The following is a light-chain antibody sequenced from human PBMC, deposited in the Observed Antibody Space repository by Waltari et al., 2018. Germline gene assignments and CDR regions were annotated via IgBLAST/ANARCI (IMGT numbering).Light chain of an antibody. CDR3: QKYNSAPALT. Sequence: DIQMTQSPSSLSASVGDRVTITCRASQGISNYLAWYQQKPGKVPKLLIYAASTLQSGVPSRVSGSGSGTEFTLTISSLQPEDVATYYCQKYNSAPALTFGGGTKVEIK. J-gene: IGKJ4*01. CDR2: AAS. CDR1: QGISNY. V-gene: IGKV1-27*01.